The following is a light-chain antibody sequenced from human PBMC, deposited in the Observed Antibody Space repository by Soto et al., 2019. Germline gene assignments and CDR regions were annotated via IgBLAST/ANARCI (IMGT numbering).Light chain of an antibody. CDR2: EVS. Sequence: QSVLTQPASVSGSPGQSITISCTGTSSDVGGYNYVSWYQQHPGKAPKLMIFEVSNRPSGISHHFSGSKSGNTASLTISGLQAEDEADYYCSSYTSSSTLVFGAGTKVTVL. CDR3: SSYTSSSTLV. CDR1: SSDVGGYNY. V-gene: IGLV2-14*01. J-gene: IGLJ1*01.